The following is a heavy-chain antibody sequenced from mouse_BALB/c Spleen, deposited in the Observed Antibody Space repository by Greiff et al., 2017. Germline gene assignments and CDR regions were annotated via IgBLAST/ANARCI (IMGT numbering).Heavy chain of an antibody. CDR3: ARYDGYPSWFAY. V-gene: IGHV1-87*01. CDR2: IYPGDGDT. Sequence: VQLQQSGAELARPGASVKLSCKASGYTFTSYWMQWVKQRPGQGLEWIGAIYPGDGDTRYTQKFKGKATLTADKSSSTAYMQLSSLASEDSAVYYCARYDGYPSWFAYWGQGTLVTVSA. D-gene: IGHD2-2*01. J-gene: IGHJ3*01. CDR1: GYTFTSYW.